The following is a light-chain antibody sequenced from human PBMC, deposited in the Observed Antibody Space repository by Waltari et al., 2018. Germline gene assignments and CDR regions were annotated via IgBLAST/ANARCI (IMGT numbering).Light chain of an antibody. CDR2: STS. J-gene: IGKJ1*01. V-gene: IGKV1-39*01. CDR3: QQSYTTLWT. CDR1: HRINSY. Sequence: DIQMTQSPSSLSASVGDRVTITCRASHRINSYLNWYQQKPGKAPKLLIYSTSSLQSGVPSRFSGSGSWTDFTLTISSLQPVDFATYYCQQSYTTLWTFGQGTKVETK.